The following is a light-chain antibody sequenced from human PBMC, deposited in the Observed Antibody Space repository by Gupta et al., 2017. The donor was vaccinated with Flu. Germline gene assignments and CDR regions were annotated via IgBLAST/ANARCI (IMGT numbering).Light chain of an antibody. V-gene: IGLV2-14*01. J-gene: IGLJ2*01. CDR1: TSDVGGYNS. CDR3: SAYTTGSTYSVE. CDR2: AVT. Sequence: SALSQPATVSGSPVPSITISCTGTTSDVGGYNSVSWYQQLPGTAPKLMIYAVTNRRSGMSTPFSGSKSGSAASLTISGLPSEDEADYYCSAYTTGSTYSVEFGGGTKVTVL.